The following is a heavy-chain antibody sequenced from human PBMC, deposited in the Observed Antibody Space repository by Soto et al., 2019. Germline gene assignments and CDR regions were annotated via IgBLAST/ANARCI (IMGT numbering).Heavy chain of an antibody. CDR1: GFTFDDYA. J-gene: IGHJ6*02. Sequence: EVQLVESGGGLVQPGRSLRLSCAASGFTFDDYAMHWVRQAPGKGLEWVSGISWNSGSIGYADSVKGRFTISRDNAKNSLYLQMNSLRAEDTALYYCAKEIAVAGTLLGYDGMDVWGQGTTVTVSS. CDR3: AKEIAVAGTLLGYDGMDV. D-gene: IGHD6-19*01. V-gene: IGHV3-9*01. CDR2: ISWNSGSI.